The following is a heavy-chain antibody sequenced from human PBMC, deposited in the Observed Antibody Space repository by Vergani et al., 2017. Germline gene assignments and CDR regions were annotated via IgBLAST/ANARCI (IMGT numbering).Heavy chain of an antibody. CDR2: INNNGAST. J-gene: IGHJ3*01. D-gene: IGHD2-2*01. CDR3: AKVCGSTSCPYGGGAFDV. CDR1: GFTFNSYA. V-gene: IGHV3-23*01. Sequence: QLLESGGGLIQPGGSLRLSCAASGFTFNSYAMTWVRQAPGKGREWVSGINNNGASTYYADSVKGRFTISRDNSKNTLYLQMTDLRAEDTATYYCAKVCGSTSCPYGGGAFDVWGHGTMVTVSS.